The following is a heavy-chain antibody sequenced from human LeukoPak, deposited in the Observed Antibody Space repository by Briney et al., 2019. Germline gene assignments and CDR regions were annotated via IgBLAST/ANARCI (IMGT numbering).Heavy chain of an antibody. CDR3: ARDRHCANGVCHSPPGMDV. V-gene: IGHV3-33*01. J-gene: IGHJ6*02. CDR2: IWFDGKNE. D-gene: IGHD2-8*01. CDR1: GFTFSSYG. Sequence: SGGSLRLSCAASGFTFSSYGMHWVRQAPGKGLEWVADIWFDGKNEHFADSVKGRFTISRDNSKNTMYLQINSLRAEDTAVYYFARDRHCANGVCHSPPGMDVWGQGTTVTVSS.